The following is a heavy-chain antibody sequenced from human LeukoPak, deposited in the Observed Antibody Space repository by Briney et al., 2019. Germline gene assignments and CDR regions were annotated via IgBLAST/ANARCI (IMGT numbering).Heavy chain of an antibody. J-gene: IGHJ4*01. V-gene: IGHV4-59*01. CDR2: IYYSGST. Sequence: SETLSLTCTVSGGSISSYYWSWIRQPPGKGLEWIGYIYYSGSTNYNPSLKSRVTISVDTSKNQFSLKLSSVTAADTAVYYCARGRQWLVPYYLDDSDKRTLVTVSS. CDR1: GGSISSYY. D-gene: IGHD6-19*01. CDR3: ARGRQWLVPYYLDD.